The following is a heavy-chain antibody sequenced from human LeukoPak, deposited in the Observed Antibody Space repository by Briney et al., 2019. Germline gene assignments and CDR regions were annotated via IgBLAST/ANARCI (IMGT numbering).Heavy chain of an antibody. CDR3: ARVGLLGDSYGYYY. V-gene: IGHV1-2*02. CDR1: GYTFTGYY. Sequence: ASVKVSCKASGYTFTGYYMHWVRQAPGQGLEWMGWINPNSGGTNYAQKFQGRVTMTRDTSISTAYMELSRLRSDDTAVYYCARVGLLGDSYGYYYWGQGTLVTVSS. CDR2: INPNSGGT. D-gene: IGHD5-18*01. J-gene: IGHJ4*02.